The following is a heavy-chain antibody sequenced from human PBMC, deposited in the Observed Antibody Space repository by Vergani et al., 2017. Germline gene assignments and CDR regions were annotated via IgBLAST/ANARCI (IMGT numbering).Heavy chain of an antibody. J-gene: IGHJ4*02. V-gene: IGHV4-39*01. D-gene: IGHD4-17*01. CDR1: GDSLSSRNCY. CDR3: SRMNGVYMRLYEY. Sequence: QVQLQESGPGLVKRSGTLSLTCTVSGDSLSSRNCYWGWIRQPPGKGLEWIGGLFYGASAYYNPSLESQVILSIVPCKNQFSLRLSSETAADTAVYYGSRMNGVYMRLYEYWGQGTL. CDR2: LFYGASA.